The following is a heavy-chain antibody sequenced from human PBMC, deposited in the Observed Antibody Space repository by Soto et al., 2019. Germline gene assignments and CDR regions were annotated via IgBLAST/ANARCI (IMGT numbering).Heavy chain of an antibody. Sequence: PSETLSLTCTVSGCSISSYYWSWIRQPPGKGLEWIGYIYYSGSTNYNPSLKSRVTISVDTSKNQFSLKLSSVTAADTAVYYCARDSGSGSYYSGSPEFDPWGQGTLVTVSS. CDR1: GCSISSYY. D-gene: IGHD3-10*01. V-gene: IGHV4-59*01. CDR2: IYYSGST. J-gene: IGHJ5*02. CDR3: ARDSGSGSYYSGSPEFDP.